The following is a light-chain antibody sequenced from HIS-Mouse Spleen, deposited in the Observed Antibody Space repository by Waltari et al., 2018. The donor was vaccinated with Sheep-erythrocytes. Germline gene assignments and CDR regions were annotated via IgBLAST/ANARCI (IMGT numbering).Light chain of an antibody. CDR2: DVS. Sequence: QSALTQPRPVSGSPGQSVTISCAGTSSDVVGNNFVSGYQQLPGKAPKLMIYDVSKRPSGVPDRFSGSKSGNTACLTISGLQAEDEADYYCCSYAGSYNHVFATGTKVTVL. V-gene: IGLV2-11*01. J-gene: IGLJ1*01. CDR3: CSYAGSYNHV. CDR1: SSDVVGNNF.